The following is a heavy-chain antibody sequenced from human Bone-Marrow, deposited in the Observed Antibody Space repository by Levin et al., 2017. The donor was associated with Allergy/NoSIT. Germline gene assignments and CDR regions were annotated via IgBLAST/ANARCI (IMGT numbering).Heavy chain of an antibody. J-gene: IGHJ4*02. V-gene: IGHV3-48*01. CDR1: GFTFSSYS. CDR2: ISSSSSTI. D-gene: IGHD6-19*01. Sequence: GESLKISCAASGFTFSSYSMNWVRQAPGKGLEWVSYISSSSSTIYYADSVKGRFTISRDNAKNSLYLQMNSLRAEDTAVYYCARGGPNIAVAGTLYFDYWGQGTLVTVSS. CDR3: ARGGPNIAVAGTLYFDY.